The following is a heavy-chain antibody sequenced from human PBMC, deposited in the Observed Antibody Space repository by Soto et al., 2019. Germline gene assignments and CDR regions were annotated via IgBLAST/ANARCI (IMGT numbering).Heavy chain of an antibody. CDR3: TRAPSLPLSYCGGDCYAFDI. D-gene: IGHD2-21*02. J-gene: IGHJ3*02. CDR2: IRSKAYGGTT. Sequence: GGSLRLSCTASGFTFGDYAMSWVRQAPGKGLEWVGFIRSKAYGGTTEYAASVKGRFTISRDDSKSIAYLQMNSLKTEDTAVYYCTRAPSLPLSYCGGDCYAFDIWGQGTMVTVSS. V-gene: IGHV3-49*04. CDR1: GFTFGDYA.